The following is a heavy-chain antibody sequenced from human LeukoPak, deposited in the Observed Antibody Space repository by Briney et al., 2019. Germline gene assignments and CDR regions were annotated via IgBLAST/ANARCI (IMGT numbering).Heavy chain of an antibody. D-gene: IGHD6-6*01. V-gene: IGHV4-61*02. CDR3: ARAYSSSSHFDY. CDR1: GGSISSGSYY. J-gene: IGHJ4*02. CDR2: IYTSGST. Sequence: PSQTLSLTCTVSGGSISSGSYYWSWIRQPAGKGLEWIGRIYTSGSTNYNPSLKSRVTISVDTSKNQFSLKLSSVTAADTAVYYCARAYSSSSHFDYWGQGTLVTVSS.